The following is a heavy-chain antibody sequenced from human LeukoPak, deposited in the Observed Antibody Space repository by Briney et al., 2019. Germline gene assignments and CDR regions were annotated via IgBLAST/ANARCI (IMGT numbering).Heavy chain of an antibody. CDR1: GFTFDDYT. D-gene: IGHD3-10*01. CDR3: AKDKGSRAYYMDV. CDR2: ISWDGGST. J-gene: IGHJ6*03. Sequence: GGSPRLSCAASGFTFDDYTMHWVRQAPGKGLEWVSLISWDGGSTYYAGSVKGRFTISRDNSKNSLYLQMNSLRTEDTALYCCAKDKGSRAYYMDVWGKGTTVTVSS. V-gene: IGHV3-43*01.